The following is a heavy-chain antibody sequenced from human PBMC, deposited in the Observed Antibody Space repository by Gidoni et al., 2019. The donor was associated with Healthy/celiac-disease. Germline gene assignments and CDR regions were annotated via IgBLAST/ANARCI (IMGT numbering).Heavy chain of an antibody. CDR1: GGTFSSYA. Sequence: QVQLVQSGAEVKKPGSSVKVCCKASGGTFSSYAISWVRQAPGQGLEWLGGIIPIFGTANYAQKFQGRVTITADQSTSTAYMELSSLRSEDTAVYYCARAIQWDPPAYFDYWGQGTLVTVSS. J-gene: IGHJ4*02. V-gene: IGHV1-69*01. D-gene: IGHD1-26*01. CDR3: ARAIQWDPPAYFDY. CDR2: IIPIFGTA.